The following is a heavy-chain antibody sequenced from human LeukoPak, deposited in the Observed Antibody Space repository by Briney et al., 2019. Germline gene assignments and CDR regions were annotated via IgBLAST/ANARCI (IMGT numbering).Heavy chain of an antibody. J-gene: IGHJ4*02. CDR2: IYTSGST. V-gene: IGHV4-4*07. CDR3: ARDTHRQGLLWFGELLPFDY. Sequence: PSETLSLTCTVSGGSISSYYWSWIRQPAGKGLEWIGRIYTSGSTNYNPSLKSRVTMSVDTSKNQFSLKLSSVTAADTAVYYCARDTHRQGLLWFGELLPFDYWGQGTLVTVSS. D-gene: IGHD3-10*01. CDR1: GGSISSYY.